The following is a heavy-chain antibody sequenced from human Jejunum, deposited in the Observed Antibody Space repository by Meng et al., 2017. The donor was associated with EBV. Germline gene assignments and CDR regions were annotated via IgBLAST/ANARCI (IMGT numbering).Heavy chain of an antibody. CDR1: GGSVNSGNVY. V-gene: IGHV4-61*01. CDR3: AGLRYSGYDRAFDY. J-gene: IGHJ4*02. CDR2: IYYSGST. D-gene: IGHD5-12*01. Sequence: QLQESGSGLVKPSGTLSLTCTVSGGSVNSGNVYWSWIRQPPGKGLEWIGYIYYSGSTNYIPSLKSRVTISLDTSKNQFSLKLSSVTAADTAVYYCAGLRYSGYDRAFDYWGQGALVTVSS.